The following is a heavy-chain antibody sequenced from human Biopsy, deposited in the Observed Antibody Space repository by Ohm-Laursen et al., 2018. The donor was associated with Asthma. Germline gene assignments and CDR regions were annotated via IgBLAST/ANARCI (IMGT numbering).Heavy chain of an antibody. V-gene: IGHV1-18*01. D-gene: IGHD3-10*01. CDR1: GITFSRTD. Sequence: AASVKVSCKVSGITFSRTDITWVRQAPGHELQWMGWIRLYNGDTNYADNFEGRVTMTAGSSTNTAYMELRSLRSDDTAVYYCATARRSINLLNGIMITSFPSWGQGSLVTVSS. J-gene: IGHJ5*02. CDR2: IRLYNGDT. CDR3: ATARRSINLLNGIMITSFPS.